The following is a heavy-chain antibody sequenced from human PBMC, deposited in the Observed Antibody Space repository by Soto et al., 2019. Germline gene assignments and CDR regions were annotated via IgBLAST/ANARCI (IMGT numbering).Heavy chain of an antibody. CDR1: GYTFTGYY. V-gene: IGHV1-2*04. D-gene: IGHD3-3*01. J-gene: IGHJ6*02. CDR2: INPNSGGT. CDR3: ARGRDKLRFLDWFPRSYYYYYGMDV. Sequence: QVQLVQSGAEVKKPGASVKVSCKASGYTFTGYYMHWVRQAPGQGLEWMGWINPNSGGTNYAQKFQGWVTMTRDTAISTAYRGLSRLRSDDTAVYYCARGRDKLRFLDWFPRSYYYYYGMDVWGQGTTVTVSS.